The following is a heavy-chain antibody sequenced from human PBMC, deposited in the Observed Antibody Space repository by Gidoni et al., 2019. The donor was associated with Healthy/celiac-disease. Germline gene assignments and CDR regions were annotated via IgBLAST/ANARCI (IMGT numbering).Heavy chain of an antibody. Sequence: QVQLVESGGGVVKPGRSLRLSCAASGFTFSRYGMNWVRQATGKGLGWVAVIWYDGSKKYYADSVKGRFTISRDNSKNTLYLQMNSLRAEDTAVYYCARDLAPFPGDYAYYYYGMDVWGQGTTVTVSS. V-gene: IGHV3-33*01. J-gene: IGHJ6*02. CDR3: ARDLAPFPGDYAYYYYGMDV. D-gene: IGHD4-17*01. CDR1: GFTFSRYG. CDR2: IWYDGSKK.